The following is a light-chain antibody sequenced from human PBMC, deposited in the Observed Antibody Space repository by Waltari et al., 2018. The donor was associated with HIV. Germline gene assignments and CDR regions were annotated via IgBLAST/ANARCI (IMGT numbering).Light chain of an antibody. CDR3: CSYAGSYTWV. J-gene: IGLJ3*02. V-gene: IGLV2-11*01. CDR1: SSDVGTYNY. CDR2: DVN. Sequence: QSALTQPRSVSGSPGPSVTISCTGTSSDVGTYNYVSWYQQHPGKAPKSIIYDVNKRPSGVPDRFSGSKSGNTASLTISGLQADDEADYYCCSYAGSYTWVFGGGTKLTVL.